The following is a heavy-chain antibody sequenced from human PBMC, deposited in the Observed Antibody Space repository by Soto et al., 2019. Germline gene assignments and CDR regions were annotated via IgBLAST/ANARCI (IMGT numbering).Heavy chain of an antibody. V-gene: IGHV3-33*01. D-gene: IGHD6-19*01. CDR2: IWYDGGNK. CDR3: ARDCEWLPSDGLRSSYYFDF. J-gene: IGHJ4*02. Sequence: QVQLVESGGGLVQPGRSLRLSCAASGFNFSSYVMNWVRQAPGKGLEWVAVIWYDGGNKYYADSVKGRFTISRDNSKNTLYMQMNSLRAEDTAVYYCARDCEWLPSDGLRSSYYFDFWGQGTLVTVSS. CDR1: GFNFSSYV.